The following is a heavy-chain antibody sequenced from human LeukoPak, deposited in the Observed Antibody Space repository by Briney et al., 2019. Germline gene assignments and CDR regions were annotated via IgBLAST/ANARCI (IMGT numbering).Heavy chain of an antibody. CDR2: IYTSGST. D-gene: IGHD3-3*01. Sequence: SETLSLTCTVSGGSISSYYWSWIRQPAGKGLEWIGRIYTSGSTNYNPSLKSRVTISVDTSKNQFSLKLSSVTAADTAVYYCARVRVTIFGVVIAPFDYWGQGALVTVSS. CDR1: GGSISSYY. J-gene: IGHJ4*02. CDR3: ARVRVTIFGVVIAPFDY. V-gene: IGHV4-4*07.